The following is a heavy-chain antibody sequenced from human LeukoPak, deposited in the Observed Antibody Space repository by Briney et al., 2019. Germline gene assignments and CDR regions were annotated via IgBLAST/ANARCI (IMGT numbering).Heavy chain of an antibody. D-gene: IGHD3-22*01. CDR2: IYPGDSDT. J-gene: IGHJ4*02. CDR1: GYXFTSYW. V-gene: IGHV5-51*01. CDR3: ARFYYDSSGYLFDY. Sequence: GESLKISCNGSGYXFTSYWICWVRPMPGKGLVWMGIIYPGDSDTRYSPSFQGQVAISADKSISTAYLQWSSLKASDTAMYYCARFYYDSSGYLFDYWGQGTLVTVSS.